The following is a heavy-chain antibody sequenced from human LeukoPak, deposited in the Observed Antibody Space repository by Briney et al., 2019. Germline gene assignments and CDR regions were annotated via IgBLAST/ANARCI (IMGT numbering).Heavy chain of an antibody. Sequence: ASVKVSCKASGGTTSSYAIMWVRQAPGQGLEWMGGIIPMFDTADYAQKFQGRVTFTADESTNTAYMELSSLRSEDTAVYYCARGYSGYHDAFHIWGQGTMVTVSS. V-gene: IGHV1-69*13. CDR3: ARGYSGYHDAFHI. CDR1: GGTTSSYA. J-gene: IGHJ3*02. CDR2: IIPMFDTA. D-gene: IGHD1-26*01.